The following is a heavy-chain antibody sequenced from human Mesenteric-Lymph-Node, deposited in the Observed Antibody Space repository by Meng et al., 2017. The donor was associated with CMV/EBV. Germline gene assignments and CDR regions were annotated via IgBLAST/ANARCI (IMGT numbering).Heavy chain of an antibody. J-gene: IGHJ3*02. Sequence: GESLKISCAATFAFSKYWMHWVRQAPGKGLVWVSVIYSGGSSTYYADSVKGRFTISRDNSKNTLYLQMNSLRAEDTAVYYCAKVDIWGQGTMVTVSS. V-gene: IGHV3-23*03. CDR3: AKVDI. CDR2: IYSGGSST. CDR1: FAFSKYW.